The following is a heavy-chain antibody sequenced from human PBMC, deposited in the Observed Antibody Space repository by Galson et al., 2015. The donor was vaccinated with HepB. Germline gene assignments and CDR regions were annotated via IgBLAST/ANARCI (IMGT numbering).Heavy chain of an antibody. J-gene: IGHJ5*02. CDR1: GFTFSNAW. D-gene: IGHD3-10*01. CDR2: IKSKTDGGTT. CDR3: TTDQDHFTQILLWFGELPIWFDP. Sequence: SLRLSCAASGFTFSNAWMSWVRQAPGKGLEWVGRIKSKTDGGTTDYAAPVKGRFTISRDDSKNTLYLQMNSLKTEDTAVYYCTTDQDHFTQILLWFGELPIWFDPWGQGTLVTVSS. V-gene: IGHV3-15*01.